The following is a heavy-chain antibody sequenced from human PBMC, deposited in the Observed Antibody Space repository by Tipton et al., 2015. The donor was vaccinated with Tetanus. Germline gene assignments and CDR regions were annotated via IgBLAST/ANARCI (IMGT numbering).Heavy chain of an antibody. D-gene: IGHD5-18*01. V-gene: IGHV4-61*01. CDR2: IYYSGST. Sequence: TLSLTCTVSGGFVSSGNDYWSWIRQPPGKGLEWIGNIYYSGSTNSNPSLKRRVTISVDTSKNQFSLKLSSVTAADTAVYYCARGRYSYIVDDWGQGTLVTVSS. CDR1: GGFVSSGNDY. J-gene: IGHJ4*02. CDR3: ARGRYSYIVDD.